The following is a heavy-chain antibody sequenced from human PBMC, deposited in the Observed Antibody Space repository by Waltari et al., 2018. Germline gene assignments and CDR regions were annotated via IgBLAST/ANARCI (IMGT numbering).Heavy chain of an antibody. CDR2: MDSGDSVR. D-gene: IGHD3-3*01. CDR1: GFTFSSFW. V-gene: IGHV3-48*04. Sequence: EEQLVESGGGLVQPGDSLRLSCAASGFTFSSFWLNWVRQAPGRGLEWISYMDSGDSVRHYADSVKGRFTISRDNAKNSLFLHMNSLRADDTAVYYCARAREHSDDFWNGYSFYFDQWGQGTLVAVSS. J-gene: IGHJ4*02. CDR3: ARAREHSDDFWNGYSFYFDQ.